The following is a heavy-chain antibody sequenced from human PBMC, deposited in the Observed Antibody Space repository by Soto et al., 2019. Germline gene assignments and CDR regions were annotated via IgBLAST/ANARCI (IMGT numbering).Heavy chain of an antibody. J-gene: IGHJ5*02. CDR1: GGTFSSYA. V-gene: IGHV1-69*13. D-gene: IGHD4-17*01. CDR3: ASTTTVTSNWFDP. Sequence: SVKVSCKASGGTFSSYAISWVRQAPGQGLEWMGGIIPIFGTANYAQKFQGRVTITADESTSTAYMELSSLRSEDTAVYYCASTTTVTSNWFDPWGQGTLVTVSS. CDR2: IIPIFGTA.